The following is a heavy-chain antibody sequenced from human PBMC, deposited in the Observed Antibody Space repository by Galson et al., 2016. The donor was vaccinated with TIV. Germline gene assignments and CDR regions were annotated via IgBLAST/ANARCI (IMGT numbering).Heavy chain of an antibody. CDR2: ISDGGNT. Sequence: SLRLSCAASGLSVTINYMTWVRQAPGKGLEWVSLISDGGNTYYPDSVKGRFTISRDNSKNTLYLQMNSLRLEDTAIYYCARDRVVEATYYYYYYGMDVWGQGTAVTVSS. J-gene: IGHJ6*02. V-gene: IGHV3-66*01. CDR1: GLSVTINY. CDR3: ARDRVVEATYYYYYYGMDV. D-gene: IGHD2-15*01.